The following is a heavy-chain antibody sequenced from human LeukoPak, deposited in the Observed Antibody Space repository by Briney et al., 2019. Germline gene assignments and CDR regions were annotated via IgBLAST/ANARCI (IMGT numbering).Heavy chain of an antibody. Sequence: SETLSLTCIVSGGAISSYYWTWIRQIPGKGLEWIGYIYYTGTTNYNPLFESRATISVDTSKNQFSLKLTSVTAADTAVYFCARGEDFERYYLAYWGQGTLVTVSS. CDR1: GGAISSYY. J-gene: IGHJ4*02. V-gene: IGHV4-59*01. CDR3: ARGEDFERYYLAY. D-gene: IGHD3-9*01. CDR2: IYYTGTT.